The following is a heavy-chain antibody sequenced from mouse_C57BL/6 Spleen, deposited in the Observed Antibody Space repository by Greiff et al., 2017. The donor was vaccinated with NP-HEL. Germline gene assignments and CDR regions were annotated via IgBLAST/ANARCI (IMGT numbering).Heavy chain of an antibody. CDR3: ARRAYYGNYQAGFAY. J-gene: IGHJ3*01. D-gene: IGHD2-10*01. CDR1: GYTFTSYW. Sequence: VKLVESGAELVKPGASVKMSCKASGYTFTSYWITWVKQRPGQGLEWIGDIYPGSGSTNYNEKFKSKATLTVDRSSSTAYMQLSSLTSEDSAVYYCARRAYYGNYQAGFAYWGQGTLVTVSA. V-gene: IGHV1-55*01. CDR2: IYPGSGST.